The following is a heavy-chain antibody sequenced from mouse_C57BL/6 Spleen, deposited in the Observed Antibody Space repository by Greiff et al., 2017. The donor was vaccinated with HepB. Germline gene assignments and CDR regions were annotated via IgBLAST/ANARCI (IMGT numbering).Heavy chain of an antibody. D-gene: IGHD1-1*01. CDR3: ARPVSSHWYFDV. J-gene: IGHJ1*03. Sequence: QVQLQQPEAELVMPGASVKLSCKASGYTFTSYWMHWVKQRPGQGLEWIGEIDPSDSYTNYNQKFKGKSTLTVDKSSSTAYMQLSSLTSEDSAVYYCARPVSSHWYFDVWGTGTTVTVSS. V-gene: IGHV1-69*01. CDR1: GYTFTSYW. CDR2: IDPSDSYT.